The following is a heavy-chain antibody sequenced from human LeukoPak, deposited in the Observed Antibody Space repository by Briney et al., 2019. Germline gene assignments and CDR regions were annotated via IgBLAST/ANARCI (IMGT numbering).Heavy chain of an antibody. D-gene: IGHD6-13*01. Sequence: SETLSLTCTVSGGSISSYYWSWIRQPPGKGLEWIGYIYYSGSTNYNPSLKSRVTISVDTSKNQFSLKLSSVIAADTAVYYCARGTSDSSSWYVGSYYYYYMDVWGKGTTVTVSS. CDR3: ARGTSDSSSWYVGSYYYYYMDV. CDR1: GGSISSYY. V-gene: IGHV4-59*01. CDR2: IYYSGST. J-gene: IGHJ6*03.